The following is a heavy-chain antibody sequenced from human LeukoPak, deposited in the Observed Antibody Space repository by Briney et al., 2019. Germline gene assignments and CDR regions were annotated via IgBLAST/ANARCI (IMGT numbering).Heavy chain of an antibody. V-gene: IGHV1-2*02. Sequence: ASVKVSCKASGYTFTGYYMHWVRQAPGQGLEWMGWINPNSGGTNYAQKFQGRVTMTRDTSISTAYMELSRLRSDDTAVYYCARRAVAGTGYFDYWGQGTLVTVSS. CDR3: ARRAVAGTGYFDY. CDR1: GYTFTGYY. D-gene: IGHD6-19*01. J-gene: IGHJ4*02. CDR2: INPNSGGT.